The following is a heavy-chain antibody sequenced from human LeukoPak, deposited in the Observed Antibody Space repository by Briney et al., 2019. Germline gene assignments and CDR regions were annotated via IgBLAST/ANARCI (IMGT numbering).Heavy chain of an antibody. D-gene: IGHD2-2*01. V-gene: IGHV3-30*04. CDR3: ARLFRVVVPAANTHFDY. CDR2: ISYDGSNK. CDR1: GFTFSCYA. J-gene: IGHJ4*02. Sequence: GGSLRLSCAASGFTFSCYAMHWVRQAAGKGLEWVAVISYDGSNKYYADSVKGRFTISRDNSKNALYLQMNSLRAEDTAVYYCARLFRVVVPAANTHFDYWGQGTLVTVSS.